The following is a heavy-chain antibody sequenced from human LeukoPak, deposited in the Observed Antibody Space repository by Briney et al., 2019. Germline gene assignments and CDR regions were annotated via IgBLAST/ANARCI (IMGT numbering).Heavy chain of an antibody. CDR3: AHSYYDSSGYYFAHDY. D-gene: IGHD3-22*01. V-gene: IGHV2-5*01. CDR2: IYWNDDK. Sequence: SGPTLVKPTQTLTLTCTFSGFSLSTSGVGVGWIRQPPGKALEWLALIYWNDDKRYSPSLKSRLTIPKDTSKNQVVLTMTNMDPVDTATYYCAHSYYDSSGYYFAHDYWGQGTLVTVSS. CDR1: GFSLSTSGVG. J-gene: IGHJ4*02.